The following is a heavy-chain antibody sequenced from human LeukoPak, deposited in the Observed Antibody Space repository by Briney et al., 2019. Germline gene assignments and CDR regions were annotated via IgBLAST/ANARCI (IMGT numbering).Heavy chain of an antibody. CDR2: INHSGST. J-gene: IGHJ4*02. D-gene: IGHD6-19*01. V-gene: IGHV4-34*01. CDR3: ARKGSGLRP. Sequence: SETLSLTCAVYGGSFSGYYWSWIRQPPGKGLEWNGEINHSGSTNYNPSLKSRVTISVDTSKNQFSLKLSSVTAADTAVYYCARKGSGLRPWGQGTLVTVSS. CDR1: GGSFSGYY.